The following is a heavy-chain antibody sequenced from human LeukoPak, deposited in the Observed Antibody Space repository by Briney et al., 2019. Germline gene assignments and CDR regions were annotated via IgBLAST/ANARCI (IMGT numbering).Heavy chain of an antibody. V-gene: IGHV1-8*01. CDR1: GYTFTSYD. D-gene: IGHD1-1*01. CDR2: MNPNSGNT. CDR3: ARXLERRGRDDY. J-gene: IGHJ4*02. Sequence: GASVKVSCKASGYTFTSYDINWVRQATGQGLEWMGWMNPNSGNTGYAQKFQGRVTMTRNTSISTAYMELSSLRSEDTAVYYCARXLERRGRDDYWGQGTLVTVSS.